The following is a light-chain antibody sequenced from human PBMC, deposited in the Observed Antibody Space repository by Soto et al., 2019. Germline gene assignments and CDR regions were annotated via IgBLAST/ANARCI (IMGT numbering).Light chain of an antibody. V-gene: IGKV3-20*01. CDR1: QSVSSSY. CDR2: GAS. J-gene: IGKJ3*01. CDR3: QQYGSSL. Sequence: IVLTQSPGTLSLSPGERATLSCRASQSVSSSYLAWYQQKPGQAPRLLIYGASSRATGIPDRFSGSGSGTAFTLTISRLEPEDFAVYYCQQYGSSLFGPGTKVDIK.